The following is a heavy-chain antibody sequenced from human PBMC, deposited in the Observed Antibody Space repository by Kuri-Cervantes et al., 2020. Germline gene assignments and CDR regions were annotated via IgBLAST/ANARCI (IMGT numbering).Heavy chain of an antibody. D-gene: IGHD3-16*01. Sequence: GESLKISCAASGFTVSSNYMRWVRQAPGKGLEWVGFIRSKAYGGTTEYAASVKGRFTISRDDSKSIAYLQMNSLKTEDTAVYYCTRDLDYYYYYMDVWGKGTTVTVSS. CDR3: TRDLDYYYYYMDV. J-gene: IGHJ6*03. CDR1: GFTVSSNY. V-gene: IGHV3-49*04. CDR2: IRSKAYGGTT.